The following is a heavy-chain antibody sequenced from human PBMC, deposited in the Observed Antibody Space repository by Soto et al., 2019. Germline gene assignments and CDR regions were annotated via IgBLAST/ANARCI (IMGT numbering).Heavy chain of an antibody. V-gene: IGHV4-34*01. CDR2: INHSGST. CDR3: ARAPIVGATRGYYYYGMDV. Sequence: QVQLQQWGAGLLKPSETLSLTCAVYGGSFSGYYWSWIRQPPGKGLEWIGEINHSGSTNYNPSLKSRVTLSVDTAKNQFSLKLSSVTAADTAVYYCARAPIVGATRGYYYYGMDVWGQGTTVTVSS. J-gene: IGHJ6*02. CDR1: GGSFSGYY. D-gene: IGHD1-26*01.